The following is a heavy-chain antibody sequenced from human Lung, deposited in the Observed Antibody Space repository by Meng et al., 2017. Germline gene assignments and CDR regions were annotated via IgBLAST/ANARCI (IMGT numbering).Heavy chain of an antibody. CDR1: VGSFSDYY. CDR2: INHSGST. D-gene: IGHD4-11*01. CDR3: ARGPTTMAHDFDY. J-gene: IGHJ4*02. V-gene: IGHV4-34*01. Sequence: LQQWGPGPLKPSETPSLFFFVSVGSFSDYYWRWIRQPPGKGLEWIGEINHSGSTNYNPSLESRATISVDTSQNNLSLKLSSVTAADSAVYYCARGPTTMAHDFDYWGQGTLVTVSS.